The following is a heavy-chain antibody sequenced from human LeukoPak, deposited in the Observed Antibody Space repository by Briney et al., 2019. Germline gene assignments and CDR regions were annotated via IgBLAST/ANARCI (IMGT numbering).Heavy chain of an antibody. J-gene: IGHJ4*02. CDR1: GFTFSDYY. Sequence: PGGSLRLSCAASGFTFSDYYMSWIRRAPGKGLEWVSYISSSSSYTNYADSVKGRFTISRDNAKNSLYLQMNSLRAEDTAVYYCARDRSPTYYFDYWGQGTLVTVSS. CDR2: ISSSSSYT. CDR3: ARDRSPTYYFDY. V-gene: IGHV3-11*06.